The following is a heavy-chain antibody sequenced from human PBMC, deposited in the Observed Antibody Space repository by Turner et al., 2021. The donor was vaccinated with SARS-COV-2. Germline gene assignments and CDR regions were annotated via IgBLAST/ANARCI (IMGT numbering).Heavy chain of an antibody. D-gene: IGHD2-21*01. V-gene: IGHV3-30*11. J-gene: IGHJ6*02. Sequence: QVPLVESGGGVVQPGRSLRVACAASGFTFSSYAMHWVRQAPGKGLEWVAVISYDGSNKYYADSVKGRFTISRDNSKNTLYLQMNSLRAEDTAVYYCARDGDRFGLFYYYGMDVWGQGTTVTVSS. CDR3: ARDGDRFGLFYYYGMDV. CDR1: GFTFSSYA. CDR2: ISYDGSNK.